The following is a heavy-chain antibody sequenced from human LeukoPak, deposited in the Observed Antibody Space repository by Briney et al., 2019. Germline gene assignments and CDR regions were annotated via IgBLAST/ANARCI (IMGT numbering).Heavy chain of an antibody. V-gene: IGHV3-7*01. D-gene: IGHD6-19*01. CDR1: GFTFSSYL. J-gene: IGHJ4*02. CDR3: ERAYSSGWSDY. Sequence: GGSLRLSCAASGFTFSSYLMSWLRQAPGKGLDGVANINQDGSEKYYVDSVKGRFTISRDNAKNSLYLQMNSLRAEDTAVYYCERAYSSGWSDYWGQGTLVTVSS. CDR2: INQDGSEK.